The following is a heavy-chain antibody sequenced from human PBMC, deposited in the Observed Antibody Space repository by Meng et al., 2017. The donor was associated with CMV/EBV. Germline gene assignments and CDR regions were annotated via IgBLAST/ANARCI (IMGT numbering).Heavy chain of an antibody. CDR3: ARLRSSGWFLDY. Sequence: CKGSGYNFPTSWISWVRQMPGKGLEWMGRIDPADSYTNYNPSFQGHVTISADKSITTAYLQWSSLKASDTAMYYCARLRSSGWFLDYWGQGTLVTVS. D-gene: IGHD6-19*01. V-gene: IGHV5-10-1*01. CDR2: IDPADSYT. J-gene: IGHJ4*02. CDR1: GYNFPTSW.